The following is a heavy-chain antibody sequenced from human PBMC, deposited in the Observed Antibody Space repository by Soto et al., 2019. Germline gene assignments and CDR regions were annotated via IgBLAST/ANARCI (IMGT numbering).Heavy chain of an antibody. V-gene: IGHV4-59*01. Sequence: ASETLSLTCTVSVGSISGYYWSWIRQPPGKGLEWIGYIYYSGSTNYNPSLKSRVTISVDTSKNQFSLKLSSVTAADTAVYYCARERLTSYYYYGMDVWGQGTTVTVSS. J-gene: IGHJ6*02. D-gene: IGHD3-22*01. CDR2: IYYSGST. CDR1: VGSISGYY. CDR3: ARERLTSYYYYGMDV.